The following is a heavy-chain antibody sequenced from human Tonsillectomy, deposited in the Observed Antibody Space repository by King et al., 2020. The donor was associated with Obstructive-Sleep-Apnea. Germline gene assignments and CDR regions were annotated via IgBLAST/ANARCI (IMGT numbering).Heavy chain of an antibody. V-gene: IGHV1-8*01. J-gene: IGHJ4*02. CDR2: MNPNSGNT. D-gene: IGHD6-19*01. CDR1: GYTFTNYD. CDR3: ARRQWQVSPHFDY. Sequence: DQLVQSGAEVKKPGASVKVSCQASGYTFTNYDINWVRQATGQGLEWVGWMNPNSGNTGYAQKFQGRVTMTRNTSIGTTYMELSSLRSEDTAVYYCARRQWQVSPHFDYWGQGTLVTVSS.